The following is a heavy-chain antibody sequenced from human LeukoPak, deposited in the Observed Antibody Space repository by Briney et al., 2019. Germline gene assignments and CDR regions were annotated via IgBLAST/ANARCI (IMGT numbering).Heavy chain of an antibody. V-gene: IGHV1-24*01. CDR2: FDPEDGET. CDR3: AILPWELREYYFDY. D-gene: IGHD1-26*01. J-gene: IGHJ4*02. Sequence: ASVKVSCKVSGYTLTELSMHWVRQAPGKVLAWMGGFDPEDGETIYAQKFQGRVTMTEDTSTDTAYMELSSLRSEDTAVYYCAILPWELREYYFDYWGQGTLVTVSS. CDR1: GYTLTELS.